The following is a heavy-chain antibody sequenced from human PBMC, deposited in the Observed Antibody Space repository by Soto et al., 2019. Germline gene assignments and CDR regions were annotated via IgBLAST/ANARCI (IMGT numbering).Heavy chain of an antibody. V-gene: IGHV1-3*01. CDR3: AMRGSSGIADY. Sequence: ASVKVSCKASGYTFTSYAMHWVRQAPGQRLEWMGWINAGNGNTKYPQKFQGRVTITRDTSASTAYMELSSLRSEDTAVYYCAMRGSSGIADYWGQGTLVTVSS. D-gene: IGHD1-26*01. CDR2: INAGNGNT. J-gene: IGHJ4*02. CDR1: GYTFTSYA.